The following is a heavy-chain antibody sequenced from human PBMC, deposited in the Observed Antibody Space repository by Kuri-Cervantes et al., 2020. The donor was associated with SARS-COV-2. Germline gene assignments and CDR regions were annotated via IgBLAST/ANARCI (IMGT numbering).Heavy chain of an antibody. V-gene: IGHV3-23*01. CDR3: HLEVVTAATPGYMDV. D-gene: IGHD2-2*01. J-gene: IGHJ6*03. CDR1: GFTFRNSA. Sequence: GESLKISCAVSGFTFRNSAMSWVRQAPGKGLEWVSAISGSGGSTYYADSVKGRFTISRDNSKNTLYLQVNSLRAEDTAVYYCHLEVVTAATPGYMDVWGKGTTVTVSS. CDR2: ISGSGGST.